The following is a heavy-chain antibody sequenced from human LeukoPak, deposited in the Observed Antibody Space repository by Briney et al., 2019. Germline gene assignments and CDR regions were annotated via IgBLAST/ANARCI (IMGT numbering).Heavy chain of an antibody. Sequence: SVKVSCKASGYTFSSHDINWVRQAPGQGLEWMGRIIPILGIANYAQKFQGRVTITADKSTSTAYMELSSLRSEDTAVYYCARVSAAAGIYYFDYWGQGTLVTVSS. J-gene: IGHJ4*02. V-gene: IGHV1-69*04. D-gene: IGHD6-13*01. CDR2: IIPILGIA. CDR1: GYTFSSHD. CDR3: ARVSAAAGIYYFDY.